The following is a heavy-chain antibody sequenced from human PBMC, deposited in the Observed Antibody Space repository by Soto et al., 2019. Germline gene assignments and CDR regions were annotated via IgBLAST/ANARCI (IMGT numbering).Heavy chain of an antibody. CDR2: ISYDGSNK. D-gene: IGHD2-2*01. CDR3: AKVGGEYQLLSGFDY. J-gene: IGHJ4*02. CDR1: GFTFSSYG. Sequence: GGSLRLSCAASGFTFSSYGMHWVRQAPGKGLEWVAVISYDGSNKYYADSVKGRFTISRDNSKNTLYLQMNSLRAEDTAVYYCAKVGGEYQLLSGFDYWGQGTLVTVSS. V-gene: IGHV3-30*18.